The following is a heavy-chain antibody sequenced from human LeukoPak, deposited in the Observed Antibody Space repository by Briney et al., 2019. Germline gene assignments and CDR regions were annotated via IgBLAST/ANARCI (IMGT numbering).Heavy chain of an antibody. V-gene: IGHV3-21*01. Sequence: GGSLRLSCAASGFTFSSYSMNWVRQAPGKGLEWVSSISSSSSYIYYADSVKGRFTISRDNSKNTLYLQMNSLRAEDTAVYYCAKDRYSSGWPLVPTDYWGQGTLVTVSS. J-gene: IGHJ4*02. CDR2: ISSSSSYI. D-gene: IGHD6-19*01. CDR3: AKDRYSSGWPLVPTDY. CDR1: GFTFSSYS.